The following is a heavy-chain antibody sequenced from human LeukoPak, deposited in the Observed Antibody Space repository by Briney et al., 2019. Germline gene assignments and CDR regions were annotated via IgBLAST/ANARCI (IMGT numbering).Heavy chain of an antibody. J-gene: IGHJ3*02. D-gene: IGHD3-10*01. CDR1: GFTFSNYG. V-gene: IGHV3-21*06. Sequence: PGGSLRLSCEASGFTFSNYGMNWVRQAPGKGLEWVSFTDTSGNYIYYGDSVKGRFTISRDNARNLLFLRMNGLRAEDAAVYYCARGRSITLLRGVAMSDGFDIWGQGAMVAVSS. CDR3: ARGRSITLLRGVAMSDGFDI. CDR2: TDTSGNYI.